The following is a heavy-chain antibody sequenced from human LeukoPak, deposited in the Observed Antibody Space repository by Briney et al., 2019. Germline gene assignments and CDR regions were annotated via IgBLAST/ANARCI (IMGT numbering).Heavy chain of an antibody. CDR3: AREEGLDY. V-gene: IGHV3-48*03. CDR1: GFSFGSFE. D-gene: IGHD5-12*01. J-gene: IGHJ4*02. Sequence: GGSLRLSCAASGFSFGSFEMNWVRQAPRKGLEWVSYISSSGSTIDYADSVKGRFTISRDNAKNSLYLQMNSLRAEDTAVYYCAREEGLDYWGQGTLVTVSS. CDR2: ISSSGSTI.